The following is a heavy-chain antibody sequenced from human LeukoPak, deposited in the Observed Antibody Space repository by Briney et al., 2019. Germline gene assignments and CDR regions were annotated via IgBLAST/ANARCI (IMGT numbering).Heavy chain of an antibody. CDR2: ISSSGSTI. J-gene: IGHJ4*02. CDR3: AKESGRGRRYVWYGEY. D-gene: IGHD3-16*01. V-gene: IGHV3-48*03. CDR1: GFTLNIYE. Sequence: PGGSLRLPCAASGFTLNIYEMNWAPQAPGKGREWVSYISSSGSTIYYGDSVKRRFTICRDNAKNSLYLQMNSRRAEDTAVYYCAKESGRGRRYVWYGEYWGQGTLVTVSS.